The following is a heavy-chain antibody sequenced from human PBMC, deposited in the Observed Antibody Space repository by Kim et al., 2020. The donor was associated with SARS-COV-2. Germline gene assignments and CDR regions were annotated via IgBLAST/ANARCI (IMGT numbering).Heavy chain of an antibody. J-gene: IGHJ4*02. CDR2: MNPNSGDT. Sequence: ASVKVSCKTSGYRFSSYYIHWVRQAPGQGLEWMGRMNPNSGDTNYAQNFQGRVTMTRDTFFTTAYMDLSRLRSDDTAVYYCAVLSKWPFDFWGQGTLVTVSS. CDR1: GYRFSSYY. D-gene: IGHD5-12*01. V-gene: IGHV1-2*06. CDR3: AVLSKWPFDF.